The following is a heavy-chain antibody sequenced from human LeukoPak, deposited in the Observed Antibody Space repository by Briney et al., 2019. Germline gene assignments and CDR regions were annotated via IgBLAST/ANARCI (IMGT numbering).Heavy chain of an antibody. CDR1: GYSFSNND. Sequence: ASVKVSCKASGYSFSNNDINWVRQTTGQGLEWMGWMSPNSGNTGYAQKFQGRITMTKNTSISTAYMELSSLRSEDTAVYYCARDLSRSWNYRGWFDPWGQGTLVTVSS. CDR2: MSPNSGNT. J-gene: IGHJ5*02. CDR3: ARDLSRSWNYRGWFDP. D-gene: IGHD1-7*01. V-gene: IGHV1-8*01.